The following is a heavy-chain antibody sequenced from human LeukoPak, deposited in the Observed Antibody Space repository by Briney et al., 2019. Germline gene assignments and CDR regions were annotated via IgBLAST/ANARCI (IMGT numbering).Heavy chain of an antibody. V-gene: IGHV1-8*01. Sequence: ASVKVSCKASGFTFTSYDINRVRQATGQGLEWMGWMNPINGNTGYAQKFQGRVTMTRDTSISTAYMELRSLRSDDTAVYYCVRDGEGVAISVNYWFDPWGQGTLVTVSS. J-gene: IGHJ5*02. D-gene: IGHD3-10*01. CDR2: MNPINGNT. CDR3: VRDGEGVAISVNYWFDP. CDR1: GFTFTSYD.